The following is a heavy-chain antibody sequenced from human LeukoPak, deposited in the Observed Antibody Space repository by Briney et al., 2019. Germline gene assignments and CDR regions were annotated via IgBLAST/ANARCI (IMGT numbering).Heavy chain of an antibody. CDR1: GYTFTSYD. V-gene: IGHV1-8*01. Sequence: ASVKVSCKASGYTFTSYDINWVRQATGQGLEWMGWMNPNSGNTGYAQKLQGRVTMTRNTSISTAYMELSSLRSDATDVYYCARELLFDYWGQGTLVTVSS. J-gene: IGHJ4*02. CDR3: ARELLFDY. D-gene: IGHD6-6*01. CDR2: MNPNSGNT.